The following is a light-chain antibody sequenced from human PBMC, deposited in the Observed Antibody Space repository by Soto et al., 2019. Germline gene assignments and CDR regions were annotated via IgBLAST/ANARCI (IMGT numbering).Light chain of an antibody. J-gene: IGLJ1*01. CDR2: DDT. V-gene: IGLV2-14*02. Sequence: QSALTQPASVSGSPGQSITISCTGTVGLVSWYQQHPGKVPKLIIYDDTKRPSGVSSRFSGSKSGNTASLTISGLQTEDEADYYCCLYTSSTNYVFGTGTKVTVL. CDR3: CLYTSSTNYV. CDR1: VGL.